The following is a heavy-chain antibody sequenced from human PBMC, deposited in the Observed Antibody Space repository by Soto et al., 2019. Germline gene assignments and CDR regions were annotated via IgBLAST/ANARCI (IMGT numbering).Heavy chain of an antibody. CDR2: ISWNSGSI. V-gene: IGHV3-9*01. CDR1: GFTFDDYA. J-gene: IGHJ6*02. D-gene: IGHD1-26*01. CDR3: AKELYVGASRSGMDV. Sequence: PGGSLRLSCAASGFTFDDYAMHWVRQAPGKGLEWVSGISWNSGSIGYADSVKGRFTISRDNAKNSLYLQMNSLRAEDTALYYCAKELYVGASRSGMDVWGQGTTVTVSS.